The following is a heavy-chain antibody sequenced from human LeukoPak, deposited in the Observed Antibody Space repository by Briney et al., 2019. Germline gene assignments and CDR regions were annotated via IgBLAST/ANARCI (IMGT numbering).Heavy chain of an antibody. CDR2: INHSGST. D-gene: IGHD2-2*01. CDR3: ARAHIVVVPAANRGGTKLLKKDFYFDY. CDR1: GGSFSGYY. V-gene: IGHV4-34*01. Sequence: PSETLSLTCAVYGGSFSGYYWSWIRQPPGKGLEWIGEINHSGSTNYNPSLKSRVPISVDTSKNQFSLKLSSVTAADTAVYYCARAHIVVVPAANRGGTKLLKKDFYFDYWGQGTLVTVSS. J-gene: IGHJ4*02.